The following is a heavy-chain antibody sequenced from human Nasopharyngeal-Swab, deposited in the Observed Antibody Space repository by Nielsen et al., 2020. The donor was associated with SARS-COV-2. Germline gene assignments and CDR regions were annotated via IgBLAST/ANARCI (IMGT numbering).Heavy chain of an antibody. D-gene: IGHD3-16*01. Sequence: ASVKVSCKASGYTFTSYYMHWVRQAPGQGLEWMGIINPSGGSTSYAQKFQGRVTMTRDTSASTAYMELSSLRSEDTAVYYCARGELGPPFDYWGQGTLVTVSS. CDR1: GYTFTSYY. CDR3: ARGELGPPFDY. J-gene: IGHJ4*02. V-gene: IGHV1-46*01. CDR2: INPSGGST.